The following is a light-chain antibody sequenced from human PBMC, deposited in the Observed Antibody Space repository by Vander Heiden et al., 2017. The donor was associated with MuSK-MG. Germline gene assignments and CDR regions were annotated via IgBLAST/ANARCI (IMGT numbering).Light chain of an antibody. Sequence: AIQMTQSPSSLSASVGDRVTITCRASQGIRNDLGWYQQKPGKAPKLLIYGASSLQSGVPSRFSGSGSGTDFTLTISSLQPEDFATYYCRQDDDYPLTFGHGTKVDIK. CDR1: QGIRND. J-gene: IGKJ3*01. CDR2: GAS. CDR3: RQDDDYPLT. V-gene: IGKV1-6*01.